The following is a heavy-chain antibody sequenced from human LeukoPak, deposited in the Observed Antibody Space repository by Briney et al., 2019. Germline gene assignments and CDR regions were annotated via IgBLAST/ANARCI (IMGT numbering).Heavy chain of an antibody. D-gene: IGHD3-22*01. V-gene: IGHV1-69*13. CDR3: AREKANYYDSSGYPPAHAFDI. CDR2: IIPIFGTA. CDR1: RGTFSSYA. Sequence: SVKVSCKASRGTFSSYAISWVRQAPGQGLEWMGGIIPIFGTANYAQKFQGRVKITADESTSTAYMELSSLRSEDTAVYYCAREKANYYDSSGYPPAHAFDIWGQGTMVTVSS. J-gene: IGHJ3*02.